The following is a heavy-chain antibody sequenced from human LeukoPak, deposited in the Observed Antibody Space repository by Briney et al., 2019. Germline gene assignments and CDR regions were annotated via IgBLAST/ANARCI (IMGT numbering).Heavy chain of an antibody. CDR2: IYYSGST. J-gene: IGHJ6*03. CDR1: GGSISSYY. Sequence: PSETLSLTCTVSGGSISSYYWGWIRQPPGKGLEWIGSIYYSGSTYYNPSLKSRVTISVDTSKNQFSLKLSSVTAADTAVYYCARVTADLYYYYYYMDVWGKGTTVTVSS. CDR3: ARVTADLYYYYYYMDV. V-gene: IGHV4-39*07. D-gene: IGHD2-21*02.